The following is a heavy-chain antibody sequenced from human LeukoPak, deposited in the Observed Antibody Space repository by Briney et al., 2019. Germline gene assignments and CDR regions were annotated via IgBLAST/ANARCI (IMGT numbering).Heavy chain of an antibody. CDR2: IYHSGST. CDR3: ASGPVGPYYYYGMDV. V-gene: IGHV4-30-2*01. CDR1: GGSISSGGYS. D-gene: IGHD3-3*01. J-gene: IGHJ6*02. Sequence: KTSETLSLTCAVSGGSISSGGYSWSWIRQPPGKGLEWIGYIYHSGSTYYNPSLKSRVTISVDRSKNQFSLKLSSVTAADTAVYYCASGPVGPYYYYGMDVWGQGTTVTVSS.